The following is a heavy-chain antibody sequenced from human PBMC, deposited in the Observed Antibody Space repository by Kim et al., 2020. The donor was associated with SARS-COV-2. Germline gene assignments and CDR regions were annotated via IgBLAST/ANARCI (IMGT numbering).Heavy chain of an antibody. CDR3: ARDLRGSSWSSHYYYGMDV. J-gene: IGHJ6*02. CDR1: GFTFSSYS. CDR2: ISSSSSYI. D-gene: IGHD6-13*01. V-gene: IGHV3-21*01. Sequence: GGSLRLSCAASGFTFSSYSMNWVRQAPGKGLEWVSSISSSSSYIYYADSVKGRFTISRDNAKNSLYLQMNSLRAEDTAVYYCARDLRGSSWSSHYYYGMDVWGQGTTVTVSS.